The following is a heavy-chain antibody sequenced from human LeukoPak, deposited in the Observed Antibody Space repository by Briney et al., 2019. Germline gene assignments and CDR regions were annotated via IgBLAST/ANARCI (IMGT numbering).Heavy chain of an antibody. D-gene: IGHD3-22*01. CDR3: ARSLEYYYD. CDR1: GYTFISHG. CDR2: ISGYNGNT. Sequence: GASVKVSCKASGYTFISHGISWVRQAPGQGLEWMGWISGYNGNTNYAQKFQGRVTMTTDTSTSTAYMELRSLRSDDTAVYYCARSLEYYYDWGQGTLVTVSS. J-gene: IGHJ4*02. V-gene: IGHV1-18*01.